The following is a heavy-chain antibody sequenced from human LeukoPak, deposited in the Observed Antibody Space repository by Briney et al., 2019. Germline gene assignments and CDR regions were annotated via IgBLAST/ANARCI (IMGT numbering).Heavy chain of an antibody. CDR2: INPNSGGT. J-gene: IGHJ5*02. V-gene: IGHV1-2*02. Sequence: ASVKVSCKASGYTFTDYYMHWVRQAPGQGPEWMGWINPNSGGTGYAQKFQGRVTITRDTSISTAYMEMSRVRSDDTAVYYCARDFVVMVTTTPENRFDPWGQGTLITVSS. CDR1: GYTFTDYY. CDR3: ARDFVVMVTTTPENRFDP. D-gene: IGHD2-15*01.